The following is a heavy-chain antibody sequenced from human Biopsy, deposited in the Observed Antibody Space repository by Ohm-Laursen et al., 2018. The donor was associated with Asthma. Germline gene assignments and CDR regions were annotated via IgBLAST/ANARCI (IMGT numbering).Heavy chain of an antibody. D-gene: IGHD3-9*01. J-gene: IGHJ6*02. Sequence: SLRLSCSASGFTFSNYGTHWVRQAPGKGLDWVAVISFDGSNKNYTDSVKGRFTISRDNSRNTLHLQMSSLRAEDTAVYFCAREPIKATYFYGMDVWGQGTTVTVSS. CDR1: GFTFSNYG. CDR3: AREPIKATYFYGMDV. V-gene: IGHV3-30*03. CDR2: ISFDGSNK.